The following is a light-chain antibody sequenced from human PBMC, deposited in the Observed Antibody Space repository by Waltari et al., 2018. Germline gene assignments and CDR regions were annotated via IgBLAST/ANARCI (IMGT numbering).Light chain of an antibody. CDR3: AAWDDGLNGVI. V-gene: IGLV1-36*01. CDR2: YDD. CDR1: SSTIGNHP. J-gene: IGLJ2*01. Sequence: QSVLTQPPSVSAAPGQRVTISCSGSSSTIGNHPVNWYQQLPGKAPKLLIYYDDLFPSGVSDRFSGSKSGTSASLAISGLQSEDEADYYCAAWDDGLNGVIFGGGTHLTVL.